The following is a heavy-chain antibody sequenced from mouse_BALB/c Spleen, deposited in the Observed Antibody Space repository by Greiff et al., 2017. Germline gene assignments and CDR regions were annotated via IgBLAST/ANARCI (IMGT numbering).Heavy chain of an antibody. V-gene: IGHV1S135*01. Sequence: EVQLQQSGPELVKPGASGYSFPDYHMSWVKQSHGKSLEWIGYIDPYNGGTSYNQKFKGKATLTVDKSSSTAFMHLNSLTSEDSAVYYCARQLGLGYAMDYWGQGTSVTVSA. CDR3: ARQLGLGYAMDY. D-gene: IGHD3-1*01. CDR1: GYSFPDYH. CDR2: IDPYNGGT. J-gene: IGHJ4*01.